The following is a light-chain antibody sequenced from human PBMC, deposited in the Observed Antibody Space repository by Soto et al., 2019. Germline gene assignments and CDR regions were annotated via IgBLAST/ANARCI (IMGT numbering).Light chain of an antibody. CDR2: DVS. CDR1: SSDVGDYNY. J-gene: IGLJ1*01. CDR3: SSYTSSTTRV. V-gene: IGLV2-14*01. Sequence: QSALTQPASVSGSPGQSITISCTGTSSDVGDYNYVSWYQQHPGKAPKLMIYDVSNRPSGDSNRFSGSKSGSTASLTISGLQAEDEADYYCSSYTSSTTRVFGTGTKLTVL.